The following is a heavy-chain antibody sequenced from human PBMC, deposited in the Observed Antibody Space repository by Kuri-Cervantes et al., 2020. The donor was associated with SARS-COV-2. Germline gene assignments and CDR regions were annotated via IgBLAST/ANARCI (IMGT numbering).Heavy chain of an antibody. CDR1: GYTLTELS. D-gene: IGHD3-10*01. V-gene: IGHV1-24*01. CDR2: FDPEDGET. CDR3: ATGVPTRLFGEELKNDAFDI. Sequence: SVKVSCKVSGYTLTELSMHWVRQAPGKGLEWMGGFDPEDGETIYAQKFQGRVTMTEDTSTDTAHMELSSLRSEDTAVYYCATGVPTRLFGEELKNDAFDIWGQGTTVTVSS. J-gene: IGHJ3*02.